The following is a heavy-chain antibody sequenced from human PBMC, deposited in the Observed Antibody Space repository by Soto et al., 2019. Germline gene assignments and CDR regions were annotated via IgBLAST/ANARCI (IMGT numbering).Heavy chain of an antibody. D-gene: IGHD2-21*01. CDR2: INTYDCNT. V-gene: IGHV1-18*01. CDR3: ARDLPWVCGGGSCSSKETHNVLDV. Sequence: ASVKVSCKASGYTFTTYGVSWVRQAPGQGLEWMGWINTYDCNTRYAKTFQDRITMTTDTSTSTAYMELRSLASDDTAVYYCARDLPWVCGGGSCSSKETHNVLDVWGQGTTVTVSS. J-gene: IGHJ6*02. CDR1: GYTFTTYG.